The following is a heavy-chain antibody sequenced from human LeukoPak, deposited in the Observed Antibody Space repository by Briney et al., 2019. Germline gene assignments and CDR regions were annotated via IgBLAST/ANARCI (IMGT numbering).Heavy chain of an antibody. Sequence: GGSLRLSCETSGFTFSTYAMHWVRQAPGKGLEWMALIAYDTTNAYSSDSVRGRFTVSRDNSKNTLYLHMNSLRSEDTAVYYCVSRAYCGGNCPSHFDYWGRGTLVTVSS. V-gene: IGHV3-30*04. CDR2: IAYDTTNA. D-gene: IGHD2-21*02. CDR3: VSRAYCGGNCPSHFDY. J-gene: IGHJ4*02. CDR1: GFTFSTYA.